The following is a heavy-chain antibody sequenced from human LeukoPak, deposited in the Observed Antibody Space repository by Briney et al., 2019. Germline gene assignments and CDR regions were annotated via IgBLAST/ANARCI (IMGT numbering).Heavy chain of an antibody. V-gene: IGHV3-30*02. J-gene: IGHJ4*02. CDR1: GFTFSSYG. Sequence: SGGSLRLSCAASGFTFSSYGMHWVRQAPGKGLEWVAFIRYDGSNKYYADSVKGRFTISRDNPKNTLYLQMNSLRAEDTAIYICAKLSDGSGLPYYFDSWGQGTLVTVS. CDR3: AKLSDGSGLPYYFDS. D-gene: IGHD3-10*01. CDR2: IRYDGSNK.